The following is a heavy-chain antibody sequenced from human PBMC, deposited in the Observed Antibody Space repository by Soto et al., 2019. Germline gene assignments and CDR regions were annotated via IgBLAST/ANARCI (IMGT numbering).Heavy chain of an antibody. CDR1: GGTFSNYA. CDR2: IIPIFDST. CDR3: AKDQQRSVASDAFDM. J-gene: IGHJ3*02. Sequence: ASVEVSCKASGGTFSNYAINWVRQAPGQGLEWMGGIIPIFDSTNSAQKFQGRVTLTADESTSTIYMELSSLTSEDTGVYYCAKDQQRSVASDAFDMWGQGLMMTV. D-gene: IGHD6-25*01. V-gene: IGHV1-69*13.